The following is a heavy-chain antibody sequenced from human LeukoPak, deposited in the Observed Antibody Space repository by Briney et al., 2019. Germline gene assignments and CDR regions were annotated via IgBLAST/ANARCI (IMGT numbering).Heavy chain of an antibody. CDR1: GFTFSSHW. V-gene: IGHV3-74*01. CDR3: VRGTTAWNGMDV. J-gene: IGHJ6*02. D-gene: IGHD2-2*01. CDR2: IHSDGTTT. Sequence: PGGSLRLSCAASGFTFSSHWMHWVRQPPGKGLVSVSRIHSDGTTTTYADSVKGRFTISRDNAKNTLYLQMNSLRAEDTAVYYCVRGTTAWNGMDVWGQGTTVTVSS.